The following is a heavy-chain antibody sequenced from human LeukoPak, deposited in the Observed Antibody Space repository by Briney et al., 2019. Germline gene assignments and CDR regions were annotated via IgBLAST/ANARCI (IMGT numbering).Heavy chain of an antibody. CDR3: ARGRDSGSFIIDY. V-gene: IGHV3-30-3*01. J-gene: IGHJ4*02. CDR1: GFTFASYA. CDR2: ISSVGTTA. D-gene: IGHD3-10*01. Sequence: GRSLRLSCAGSGFTFASYAVHWVRQAPGKRLEWVAFISSVGTTAHYRDSVKGRFTLTRDNSKNTVSLQMNSLGTEDTAVYYCARGRDSGSFIIDYWGQGTLVTVSS.